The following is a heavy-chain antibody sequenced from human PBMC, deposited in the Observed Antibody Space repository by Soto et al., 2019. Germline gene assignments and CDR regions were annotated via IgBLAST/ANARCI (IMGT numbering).Heavy chain of an antibody. V-gene: IGHV3-33*01. CDR3: ARDRGLPIITMIVEE. Sequence: QVQLVESGGGVVQPGRSLRLSCAASGFTFSSYGMHWVRQAPGKGLEWVAVIWYDGSNKYYADSVKGRFTISRDNSKNTLYLQMNSLRAEDTAVYYCARDRGLPIITMIVEEWGQGTLVTVSS. J-gene: IGHJ4*02. D-gene: IGHD3-22*01. CDR1: GFTFSSYG. CDR2: IWYDGSNK.